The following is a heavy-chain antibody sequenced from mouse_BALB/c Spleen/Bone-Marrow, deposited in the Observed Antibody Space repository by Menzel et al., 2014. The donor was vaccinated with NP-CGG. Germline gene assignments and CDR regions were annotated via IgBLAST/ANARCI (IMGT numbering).Heavy chain of an antibody. CDR3: AREGGYYYGSCPYFDV. Sequence: EGKLLESGPELVKPGASVKISCKASGYSFTGYFMNWVMQSHGKSLEWIGRINPYNGDTFYNQKFKGKATLTVDKSSSTAHMELRSLASEDSAVYYCAREGGYYYGSCPYFDVWGAGTTFPVTS. CDR2: INPYNGDT. V-gene: IGHV1-20*02. D-gene: IGHD1-1*01. CDR1: GYSFTGYF. J-gene: IGHJ1*01.